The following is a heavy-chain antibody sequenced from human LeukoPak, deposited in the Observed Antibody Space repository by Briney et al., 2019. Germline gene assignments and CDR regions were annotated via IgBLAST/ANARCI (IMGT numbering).Heavy chain of an antibody. D-gene: IGHD2-2*01. CDR2: ISVHNGNT. Sequence: ASVKVSCKASGYTFSNYGIAWVRQAPGQGLEWMGWISVHNGNTNYAQMLQGRVTMTTDTSTSTAYMELRSLRSDDTAVYYCARDEPIVVVPAALDYWGQGTLVTVSS. CDR3: ARDEPIVVVPAALDY. CDR1: GYTFSNYG. J-gene: IGHJ4*02. V-gene: IGHV1-18*01.